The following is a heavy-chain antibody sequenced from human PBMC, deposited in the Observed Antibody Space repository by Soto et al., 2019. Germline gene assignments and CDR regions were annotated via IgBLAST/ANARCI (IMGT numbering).Heavy chain of an antibody. D-gene: IGHD3-10*01. V-gene: IGHV4-34*01. CDR2: INHSGST. CDR1: GGSFSGYY. Sequence: PSETLSLTCAVYGGSFSGYYWSWIRQPPGKGLEWIGEINHSGSTNYNPSLKSRVTISVDTSKNQFSLKLSSVTAADTAVYYCARGLRADFGELLSRGCDYWGQGTLVTVSS. CDR3: ARGLRADFGELLSRGCDY. J-gene: IGHJ4*02.